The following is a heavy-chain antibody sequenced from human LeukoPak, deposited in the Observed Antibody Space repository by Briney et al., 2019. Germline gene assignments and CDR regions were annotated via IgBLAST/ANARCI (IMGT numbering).Heavy chain of an antibody. CDR3: ARLLLAAAGLSWFDP. CDR1: GGSISSYY. D-gene: IGHD6-13*01. J-gene: IGHJ5*02. V-gene: IGHV4-59*08. Sequence: SETLSLTCTVSGGSISSYYWSWIRQPPGKGLEWTGYIYYSGSTNYNPSLKSRVTISVDTSKNQFSLKLSSVTAADTAVYYCARLLLAAAGLSWFDPWGQGTLVTVSS. CDR2: IYYSGST.